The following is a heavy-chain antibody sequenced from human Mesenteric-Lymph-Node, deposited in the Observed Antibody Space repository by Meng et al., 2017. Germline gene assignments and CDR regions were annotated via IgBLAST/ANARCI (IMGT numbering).Heavy chain of an antibody. CDR2: ISSSSSYI. Sequence: GESLKISCAASGFTFSSYGMHWVRQAPGKGLEWVSSISSSSSYIYYADSVKGRFTISRDNAKNSLYLQMNSLRAEDTAVYYCASGGPSSGWYQVANYYYYGMDVWGQGTTVTVSS. CDR1: GFTFSSYG. J-gene: IGHJ6*02. D-gene: IGHD6-19*01. V-gene: IGHV3-21*01. CDR3: ASGGPSSGWYQVANYYYYGMDV.